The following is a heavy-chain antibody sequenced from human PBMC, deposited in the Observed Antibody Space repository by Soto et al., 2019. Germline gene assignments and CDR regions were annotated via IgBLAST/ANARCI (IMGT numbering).Heavy chain of an antibody. CDR1: GYTFTSYG. J-gene: IGHJ6*02. V-gene: IGHV1-18*01. D-gene: IGHD2-2*01. Sequence: ASVKVSCKASGYTFTSYGISWVRQAPGQGLEWMGRISAYNGNTNYAQKLQGRVTMTTDTSTSTAYMELRSLRSDDTAVYYCARYCSSTSCPRGMDVWGQGTTVTVSS. CDR2: ISAYNGNT. CDR3: ARYCSSTSCPRGMDV.